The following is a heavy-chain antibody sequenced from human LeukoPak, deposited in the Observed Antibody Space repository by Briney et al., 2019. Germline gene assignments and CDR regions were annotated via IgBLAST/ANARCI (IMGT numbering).Heavy chain of an antibody. J-gene: IGHJ4*02. CDR1: GGSFSGYY. D-gene: IGHD5-18*01. Sequence: SETLSLTCAVYGGSFSGYYWSWIRQPPGKGLEWIGEINHSGSTNYNPSLKSRVIISVDTSKNQFSLKLSSVTAADTAVYYCARGRVDTDFLDYWGQGTLVTVS. CDR3: ARGRVDTDFLDY. CDR2: INHSGST. V-gene: IGHV4-34*01.